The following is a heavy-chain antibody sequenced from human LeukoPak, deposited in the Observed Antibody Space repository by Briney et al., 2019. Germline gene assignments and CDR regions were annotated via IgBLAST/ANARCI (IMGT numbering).Heavy chain of an antibody. CDR1: GFIFSNYA. Sequence: GGSLRLSCAASGFIFSNYAMSWVRQAPGEGLEWVSAITASGDFTYCADSVKGRFTISRDNSKNTLYLQMNSLRAEDTAVYYCAREGLNDAFDIWGQGTMVAVSS. J-gene: IGHJ3*02. CDR2: ITASGDFT. CDR3: AREGLNDAFDI. V-gene: IGHV3-23*01.